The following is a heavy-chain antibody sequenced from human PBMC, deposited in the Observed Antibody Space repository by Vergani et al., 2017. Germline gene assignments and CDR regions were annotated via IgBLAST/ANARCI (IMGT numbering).Heavy chain of an antibody. Sequence: EVQLVESGGGLVKPGGSLRLSCAASGFTFSSYAMSWVRQAPGKGLEWVSAISGSGGSTYYADSVKGRFTISRDKSKNTLYLQMNSLRAEDTAVYYCAREGVGADSFDIWGQGTMVTVSS. D-gene: IGHD1-26*01. J-gene: IGHJ3*02. CDR1: GFTFSSYA. V-gene: IGHV3-23*04. CDR2: ISGSGGST. CDR3: AREGVGADSFDI.